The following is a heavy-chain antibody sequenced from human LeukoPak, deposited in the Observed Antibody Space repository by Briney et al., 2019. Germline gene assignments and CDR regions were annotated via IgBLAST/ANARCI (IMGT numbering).Heavy chain of an antibody. CDR3: AKTGGIAAAAGSYYYYYGMDV. V-gene: IGHV3-23*01. D-gene: IGHD6-13*01. CDR1: GFTFSSYA. CDR2: ISGSGGST. J-gene: IGHJ6*02. Sequence: PGGSLRLSCAASGFTFSSYAMSWVRQAPGKGLEWVSAISGSGGSTYYADSVKGRFTISRDNSKNTLYLQMNSLRAEDTAVYYCAKTGGIAAAAGSYYYYYGMDVWGQGTTVTVSS.